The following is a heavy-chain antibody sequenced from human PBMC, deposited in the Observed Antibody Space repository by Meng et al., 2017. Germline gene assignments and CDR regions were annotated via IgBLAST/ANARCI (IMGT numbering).Heavy chain of an antibody. J-gene: IGHJ4*02. Sequence: QVHSDQAGPEVKKPGASVKVSCKPSGYLFTSYDINWIRQAPGQGLEWMGWVNPINGKTGYAQKFQGRLTMTRDTSIRTAYMELSSLKSEDTAIYYCARGGDYSSWDYWGQGTLVTVSS. CDR3: ARGGDYSSWDY. D-gene: IGHD4-11*01. CDR2: VNPINGKT. V-gene: IGHV1-8*01. CDR1: GYLFTSYD.